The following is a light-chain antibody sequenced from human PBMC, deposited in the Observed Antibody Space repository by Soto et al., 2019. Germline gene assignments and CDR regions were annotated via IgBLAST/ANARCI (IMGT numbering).Light chain of an antibody. J-gene: IGLJ1*01. CDR3: SSYAGSSNV. V-gene: IGLV2-14*01. CDR1: SSDVGGYNY. Sequence: QSVLTQPASVSGSPGQSITISCTGTSSDVGGYNYVSWYQQYPGKAPKILIYEVTTRPSGVSDRFSGSKSGNTASLTVSGLQAEDEADYYCSSYAGSSNVFGTGTKVTVL. CDR2: EVT.